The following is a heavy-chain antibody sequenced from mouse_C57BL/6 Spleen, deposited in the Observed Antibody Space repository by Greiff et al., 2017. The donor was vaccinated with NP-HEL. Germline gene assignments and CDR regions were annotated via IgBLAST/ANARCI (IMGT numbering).Heavy chain of an antibody. Sequence: QVQLQQPGAELVRPGSSVKLSCKASGYTFTSYWMDWVKQRPGQGLEWIGNIYPSDSETHYNQKFKDKATLTVDKSSSTAYMQLSSLTSEDSAVYFCAREGIYYDYGPFAYWGQGTLVTVSA. V-gene: IGHV1-61*01. D-gene: IGHD2-4*01. J-gene: IGHJ3*01. CDR1: GYTFTSYW. CDR2: IYPSDSET. CDR3: AREGIYYDYGPFAY.